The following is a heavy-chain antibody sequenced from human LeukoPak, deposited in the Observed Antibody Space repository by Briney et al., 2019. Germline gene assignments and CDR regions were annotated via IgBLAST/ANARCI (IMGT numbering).Heavy chain of an antibody. CDR2: ISWNSGSI. Sequence: PGGSLRLSCAASGFTFDDYAMHWVRQAPGKGLEWVSGISWNSGSIGYADSVKGRFTISRDNAKNSLYLQMNSLRAKDTALYYCAKDRVAAAGRQLDYWGQGTLVTVSS. J-gene: IGHJ4*02. CDR3: AKDRVAAAGRQLDY. V-gene: IGHV3-9*01. D-gene: IGHD6-13*01. CDR1: GFTFDDYA.